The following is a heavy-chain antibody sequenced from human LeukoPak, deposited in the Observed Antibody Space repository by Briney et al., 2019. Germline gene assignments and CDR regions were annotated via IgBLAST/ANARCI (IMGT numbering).Heavy chain of an antibody. CDR3: AREWQGGIAAAGTRIEGDY. CDR1: GFSVSVYW. Sequence: TGGSLRLSCAVSGFSVSVYWMTWVRQAPGKGLEWVANIKQDGSEKNYVVSVKGRFTISRDNAENSLFLQMNSLRVEDTAVYYCAREWQGGIAAAGTRIEGDYWGQGTLVAVSS. V-gene: IGHV3-7*01. CDR2: IKQDGSEK. J-gene: IGHJ4*02. D-gene: IGHD6-13*01.